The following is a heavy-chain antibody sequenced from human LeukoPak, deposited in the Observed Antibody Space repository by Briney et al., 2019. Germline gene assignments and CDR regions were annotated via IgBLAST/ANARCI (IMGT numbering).Heavy chain of an antibody. CDR1: GGSFSGYY. V-gene: IGHV4-34*11. Sequence: SETLSLTCAVYGGSFSGYYWSWIRQPPGKALEWIGYIYYSGSISYNPSFKSRATISVDTSKNQFSLKLSSVTAADTAVYFCASLFCSGGGCHEGYWGQGTLVTVSS. CDR2: IYYSGSI. D-gene: IGHD2-15*01. CDR3: ASLFCSGGGCHEGY. J-gene: IGHJ4*02.